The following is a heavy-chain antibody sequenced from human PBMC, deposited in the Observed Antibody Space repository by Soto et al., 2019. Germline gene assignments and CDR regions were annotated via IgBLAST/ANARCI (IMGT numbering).Heavy chain of an antibody. CDR3: ARGRYCLTGRCFPNWFDS. J-gene: IGHJ5*01. Sequence: SETLSLTCSVSGDSISTVDYFWAWIRQPPGQALEYIGYIYKSTTTYYNPSLESRVAISLDTSKSQFSLNVTSVTAADTAVYFCARGRYCLTGRCFPNWFDSWGQGTLVTVSS. CDR2: IYKSTTT. D-gene: IGHD2-15*01. V-gene: IGHV4-30-4*01. CDR1: GDSISTVDYF.